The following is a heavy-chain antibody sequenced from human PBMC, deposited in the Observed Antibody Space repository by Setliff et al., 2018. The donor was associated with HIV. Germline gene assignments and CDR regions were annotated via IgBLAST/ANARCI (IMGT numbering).Heavy chain of an antibody. D-gene: IGHD6-6*01. CDR3: ARDPAPSSSASYFQP. CDR1: GFTFSDFY. J-gene: IGHJ1*01. V-gene: IGHV3-11*05. Sequence: GGSLRLSCKASGFTFSDFYMTWIRQAPGKGLEWVSDINSSSNYTTYADSVKGRFTVSRDNAKNALYLQMNGLRVEDTAVYYCARDPAPSSSASYFQPWGQGTPVTVSS. CDR2: INSSSNYT.